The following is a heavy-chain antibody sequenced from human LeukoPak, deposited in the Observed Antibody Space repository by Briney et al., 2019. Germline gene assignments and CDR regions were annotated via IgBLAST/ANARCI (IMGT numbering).Heavy chain of an antibody. Sequence: GGSLRLSCAASGFTFSSYAMHWVRQAPGKGPEYVSAISSNGGSTYYANSVKGRFTISRDNSKNTLYLQMGSLRAEDMAVYYCARVGSWDAFDIWGQGTMVTVSS. D-gene: IGHD1-26*01. V-gene: IGHV3-64*01. J-gene: IGHJ3*02. CDR2: ISSNGGST. CDR3: ARVGSWDAFDI. CDR1: GFTFSSYA.